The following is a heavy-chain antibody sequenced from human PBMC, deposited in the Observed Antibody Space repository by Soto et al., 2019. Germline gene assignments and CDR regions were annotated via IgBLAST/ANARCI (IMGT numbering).Heavy chain of an antibody. J-gene: IGHJ5*02. V-gene: IGHV4-39*01. Sequence: KASETLSLTCTVSGGSISSSSYYWGWIRQPPGKGLEWIGSIYYSGSTYYNPSLKSRVTISVDTSKNQFSLKLSSVTAADTAVYYCARGYYDSSGYYGRVDNWFDPWGQGTLVTVSS. D-gene: IGHD3-22*01. CDR3: ARGYYDSSGYYGRVDNWFDP. CDR1: GGSISSSSYY. CDR2: IYYSGST.